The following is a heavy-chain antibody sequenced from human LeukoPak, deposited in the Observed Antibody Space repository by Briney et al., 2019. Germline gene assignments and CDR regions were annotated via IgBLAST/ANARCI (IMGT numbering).Heavy chain of an antibody. V-gene: IGHV3-11*01. Sequence: GGSLRLSCAASGFRFSDYYMTWIRQAPGKGLEWISYISSPGSTIFYADSVKGRFTIFRDNAKNSLYLQMNTLRVEDTAVYYCAQGGFRYGWWFDSWGQGTLVTVSS. D-gene: IGHD5-18*01. CDR1: GFRFSDYY. CDR2: ISSPGSTI. J-gene: IGHJ5*01. CDR3: AQGGFRYGWWFDS.